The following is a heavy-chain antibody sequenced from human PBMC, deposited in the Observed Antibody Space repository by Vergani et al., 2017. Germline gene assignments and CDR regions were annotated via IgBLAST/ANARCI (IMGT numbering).Heavy chain of an antibody. D-gene: IGHD2-15*01. CDR2: IHTSGST. V-gene: IGHV4-61*02. Sequence: QVQLQESGPGLVKPSQTLSLTCTVSGGSINSHNYYWSWIRQPAGKGLEWIGRIHTSGSTNYNPSLKSRVTMSEDTSKNQFSLNLTSGTAADTAVYFWAGGSCLGGRCYKPLFGYWGQGILVTVSS. CDR3: AGGSCLGGRCYKPLFGY. CDR1: GGSINSHNYY. J-gene: IGHJ4*02.